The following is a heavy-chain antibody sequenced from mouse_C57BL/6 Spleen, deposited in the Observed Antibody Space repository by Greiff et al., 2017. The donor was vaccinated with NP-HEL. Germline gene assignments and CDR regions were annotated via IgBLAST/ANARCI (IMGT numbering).Heavy chain of an antibody. CDR3: TLSGTEGFDY. CDR2: IDPEDGDT. CDR1: GFNIKDYY. Sequence: EVQLQQSGAELVRPGASVKLSCTASGFNIKDYYMHWVKQRPEQGLEWIGRIDPEDGDTEYAAKFQGKATMTADTSSNTAYLQLSSLTSEDTAVYYCTLSGTEGFDYWGQGTTLTVSS. J-gene: IGHJ2*01. D-gene: IGHD4-1*01. V-gene: IGHV14-1*01.